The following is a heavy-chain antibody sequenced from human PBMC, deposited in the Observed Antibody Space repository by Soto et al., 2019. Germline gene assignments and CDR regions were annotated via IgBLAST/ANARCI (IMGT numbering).Heavy chain of an antibody. CDR1: GFTFSDHY. CDR3: VRNVASGGTYYFDY. V-gene: IGHV3-72*01. D-gene: IGHD2-15*01. J-gene: IGHJ4*02. Sequence: EVQLVESGGGLVEPGGSLRLSCAASGFTFSDHYMDWVRQAQGKGLEWSGRVRNKANSYTTDYAASVRGRFTVSRDDSMNSLYLRMNSLKVEDTAMYYCVRNVASGGTYYFDYWGQGTLVTVSS. CDR2: VRNKANSYTT.